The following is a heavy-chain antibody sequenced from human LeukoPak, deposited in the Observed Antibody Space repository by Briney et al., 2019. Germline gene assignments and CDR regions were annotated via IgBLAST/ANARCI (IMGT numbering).Heavy chain of an antibody. CDR2: INPNSGGT. V-gene: IGHV1-2*06. Sequence: ASVKVSCKASGYTFTGYYMHWVRQARGQGLEWMGRINPNSGGTNYAQKFQGRVTMTRDTSISTAYMELSRLRSDDTAVYYCARDSGYGGNSNWFDPWGQGTLVTVSS. J-gene: IGHJ5*02. CDR1: GYTFTGYY. D-gene: IGHD4-23*01. CDR3: ARDSGYGGNSNWFDP.